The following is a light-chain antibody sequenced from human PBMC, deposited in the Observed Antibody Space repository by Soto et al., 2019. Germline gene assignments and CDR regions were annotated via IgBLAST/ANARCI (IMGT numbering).Light chain of an antibody. V-gene: IGLV2-8*01. CDR2: EVT. J-gene: IGLJ2*01. Sequence: QSALTQPPSASGSPGQSVTISCTGTSSDVGNYNYVSWYQQHPGKAPKLLIHEVTKRPSGVPDRFSGSKSDNTASLTVSGLQAEDEDDYYCISYAGSDNLVVGGGTKLTVL. CDR3: ISYAGSDNLV. CDR1: SSDVGNYNY.